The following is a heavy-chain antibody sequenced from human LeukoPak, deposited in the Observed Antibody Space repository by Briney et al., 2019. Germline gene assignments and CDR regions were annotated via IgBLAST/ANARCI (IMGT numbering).Heavy chain of an antibody. CDR3: ARARITVAGSLRGAFDI. Sequence: GASVKVSCKASGYTFTSYYMHWVRQAPGQGLEWMGIINPSGGSTSYAQKFQGRVTMTRDTSASTAYMELSSLRSEDTAVYYCARARITVAGSLRGAFDIWGQGTMVTVSS. D-gene: IGHD6-19*01. CDR1: GYTFTSYY. V-gene: IGHV1-46*01. J-gene: IGHJ3*02. CDR2: INPSGGST.